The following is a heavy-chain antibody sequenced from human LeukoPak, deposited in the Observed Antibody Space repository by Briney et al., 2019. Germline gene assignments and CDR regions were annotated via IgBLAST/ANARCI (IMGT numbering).Heavy chain of an antibody. CDR2: ISAYNGNT. D-gene: IGHD4-23*01. V-gene: IGHV1-18*01. CDR3: ARQGYGGHSQGAADY. Sequence: ASVKVSCKASGYTFTSYGIAWVRQAPGQGLEWMGWISAYNGNTKYAQNLQGRVTMTTDTSTSTAYMELRSLRSDDTAVYYCARQGYGGHSQGAADYWGQGTLVTVSS. CDR1: GYTFTSYG. J-gene: IGHJ4*02.